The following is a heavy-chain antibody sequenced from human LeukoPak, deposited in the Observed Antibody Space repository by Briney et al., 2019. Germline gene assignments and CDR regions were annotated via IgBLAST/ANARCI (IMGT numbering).Heavy chain of an antibody. CDR1: GFTFSSYA. D-gene: IGHD3-16*01. CDR2: ISGSGGST. J-gene: IGHJ3*02. V-gene: IGHV3-23*01. CDR3: AGVMRGAFDI. Sequence: GGSLRLSCAASGFTFSSYAMSWVRQAPGKGLEWVSAISGSGGSTYYADSVKGRFTISRDNSRNTLYLQLDSLRAEDTAIYYCAGVMRGAFDIWGQGTLVTVSS.